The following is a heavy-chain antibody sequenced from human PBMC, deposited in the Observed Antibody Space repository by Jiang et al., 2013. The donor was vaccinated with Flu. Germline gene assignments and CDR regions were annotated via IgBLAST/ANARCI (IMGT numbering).Heavy chain of an antibody. Sequence: GSGLVKPSETLSLTCTVSGYSISSGYYWGWIRQPPGKGLEWIGSIYHSGSTYYNPSLKSRVTISVDTSKNQFSLKLSSVTAADTAVYYCGKGAGYCSGGSCFDYWGQGSLVTVSS. CDR1: GYSISSGYY. J-gene: IGHJ4*02. CDR2: IYHSGST. D-gene: IGHD2-15*01. V-gene: IGHV4-38-2*02. CDR3: GKGAGYCSGGSCFDY.